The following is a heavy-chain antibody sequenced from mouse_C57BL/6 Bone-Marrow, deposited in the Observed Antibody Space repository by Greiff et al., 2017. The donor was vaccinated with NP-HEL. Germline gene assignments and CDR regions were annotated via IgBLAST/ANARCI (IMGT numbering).Heavy chain of an antibody. J-gene: IGHJ2*01. Sequence: VKVVESGAELARPGASVKLSCKASGYTFTSYGISWVKQRTGQGLEWIGEIYPRSGNTYYNEKFKGKATLTADKSSSTAYMELRSLTSEDSAVYFWVITTVDFDYWGQGTTLTVSS. CDR2: IYPRSGNT. CDR3: VITTVDFDY. V-gene: IGHV1-81*01. CDR1: GYTFTSYG. D-gene: IGHD1-1*01.